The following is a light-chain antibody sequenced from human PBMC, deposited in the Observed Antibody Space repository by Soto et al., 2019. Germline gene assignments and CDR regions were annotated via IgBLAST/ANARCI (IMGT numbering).Light chain of an antibody. CDR1: SSNIGSST. CDR2: SNN. Sequence: QSVLTQPPSASGTPGQRVTISCSGSSSNIGSSTVNWYQQLPGTAPKLLIYSNNQRPSGVPDRFSGSKSGTSASLDISRLQSEDEADYYCAAWDDSLNGPNYVFGTGTKVTVL. CDR3: AAWDDSLNGPNYV. V-gene: IGLV1-44*01. J-gene: IGLJ1*01.